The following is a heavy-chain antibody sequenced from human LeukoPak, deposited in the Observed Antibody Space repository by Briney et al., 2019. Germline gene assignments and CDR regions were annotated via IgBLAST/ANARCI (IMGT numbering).Heavy chain of an antibody. CDR3: ARVIEYYFDY. CDR2: IHPSGGST. V-gene: IGHV1-46*01. D-gene: IGHD1-26*01. Sequence: ASVKVSCKASGYTFTSYYMHWVRQPPGQGLEWMGIIHPSGGSTSYAQKFQGRVTMTRDTSTSTVYMELSSLGSEDTAVYYCARVIEYYFDYWGQGTLVTVSS. CDR1: GYTFTSYY. J-gene: IGHJ4*02.